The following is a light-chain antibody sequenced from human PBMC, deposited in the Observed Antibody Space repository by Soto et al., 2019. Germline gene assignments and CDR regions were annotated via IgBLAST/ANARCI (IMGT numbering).Light chain of an antibody. CDR3: QHYKSYAEA. J-gene: IGKJ1*01. CDR2: KAS. Sequence: DIQMHQYTSTLYGSVGDRVTITCRASQTSSSWLAWYQQKPGKAPKLLIYKASTLKSGVPSRFSGSGSGTECTLTISSLQPYDVANYDCQHYKSYAEAFGQGTKREL. CDR1: QTSSSW. V-gene: IGKV1-5*03.